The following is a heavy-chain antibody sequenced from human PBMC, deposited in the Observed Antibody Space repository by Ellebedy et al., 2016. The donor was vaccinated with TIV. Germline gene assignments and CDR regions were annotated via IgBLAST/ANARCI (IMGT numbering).Heavy chain of an antibody. D-gene: IGHD3-10*01. V-gene: IGHV4-39*07. Sequence: MPSETLSLTCTVSGGSISNSNYYWGWIRQPLGKGLEWIGSLYYSGPTYYSPSLKGRVTISLETSKNQFSLRLSSVTAADTAVYYCARGLSRPGVNDAFDIWGQGTMVTVSS. CDR3: ARGLSRPGVNDAFDI. CDR1: GGSISNSNYY. CDR2: LYYSGPT. J-gene: IGHJ3*02.